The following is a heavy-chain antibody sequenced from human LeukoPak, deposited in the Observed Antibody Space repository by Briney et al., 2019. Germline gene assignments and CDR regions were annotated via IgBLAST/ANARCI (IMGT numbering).Heavy chain of an antibody. V-gene: IGHV5-51*01. CDR2: IYPGDSDT. CDR3: ARQGHDFWSGYTYYYYGMDV. D-gene: IGHD3-3*01. J-gene: IGHJ6*02. Sequence: GESLKISCQGSGYSFTSYWIGWVRQMPGKGLEWMGIIYPGDSDTRYSPSFQGQFTISADKSISTAYLQWSSLKASDTAMYYCARQGHDFWSGYTYYYYGMDVWGQGTTVTVSS. CDR1: GYSFTSYW.